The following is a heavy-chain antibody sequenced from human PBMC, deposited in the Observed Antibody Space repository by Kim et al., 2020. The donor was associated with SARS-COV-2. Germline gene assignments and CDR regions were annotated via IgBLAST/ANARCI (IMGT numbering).Heavy chain of an antibody. D-gene: IGHD6-6*01. CDR3: ASLNRVYSSSANWFDP. CDR2: IYHSGST. J-gene: IGHJ5*02. CDR1: GGSISSSNW. V-gene: IGHV4-4*02. Sequence: SETLSLTCAVSGGSISSSNWWSWVRQPPGKGLEWIGEIYHSGSTNYNPSLKSRVTISVDKSKNQFSLKLSSVTAADTAVYYCASLNRVYSSSANWFDPWGQGTLVTVSS.